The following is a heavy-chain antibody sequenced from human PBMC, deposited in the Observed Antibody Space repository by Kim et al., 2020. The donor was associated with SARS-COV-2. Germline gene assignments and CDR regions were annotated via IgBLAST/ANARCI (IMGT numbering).Heavy chain of an antibody. D-gene: IGHD3-9*01. CDR3: ARDLTIKRPLYYYYYGMDV. Sequence: GRFTISRDNAKNSLYLQMNSLRAEDTAVYYCARDLTIKRPLYYYYYGMDVWGQGTTVTVSS. J-gene: IGHJ6*02. V-gene: IGHV3-11*06.